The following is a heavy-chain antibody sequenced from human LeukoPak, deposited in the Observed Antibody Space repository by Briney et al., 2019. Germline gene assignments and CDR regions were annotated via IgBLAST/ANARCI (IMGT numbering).Heavy chain of an antibody. D-gene: IGHD3-22*01. Sequence: SETLSLTCAVYGGSFSGYYWSWIRQPPGKGLEWIGEINHSGSTNYNPSLKSRVTISVDTSKNQFSLKLSSVTAADTAVYYCARWALVYYDSSGYDIWGQGTMVTVSS. CDR2: INHSGST. V-gene: IGHV4-34*01. J-gene: IGHJ3*02. CDR3: ARWALVYYDSSGYDI. CDR1: GGSFSGYY.